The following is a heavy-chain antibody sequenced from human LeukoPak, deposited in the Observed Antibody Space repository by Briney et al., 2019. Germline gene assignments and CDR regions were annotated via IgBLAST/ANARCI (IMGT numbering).Heavy chain of an antibody. V-gene: IGHV3-21*01. Sequence: GGSLRLSCVASGFTFDGYGISWVRQAPGKGLEWVSSISSSSSYIYYADSVKGRFTISRDNAKNSLYLQMNSLRVEDTAVYYCARAPTFSGWFDYWGQGTLVTVSS. J-gene: IGHJ4*02. CDR1: GFTFDGYG. D-gene: IGHD6-19*01. CDR3: ARAPTFSGWFDY. CDR2: ISSSSSYI.